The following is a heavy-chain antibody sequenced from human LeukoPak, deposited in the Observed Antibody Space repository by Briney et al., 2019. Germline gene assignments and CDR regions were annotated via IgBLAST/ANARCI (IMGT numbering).Heavy chain of an antibody. Sequence: GGSLRLSCAASGFDFTSFAMHWVRQASGKGLEWVAVVSHDGDNKYYTDSVKGQFTISRDNSKNTLYLQMNSLRAEDTAVYYCAKAGLSYWYFDLWGRGTLVTVSS. V-gene: IGHV3-30-3*01. D-gene: IGHD2-2*01. J-gene: IGHJ2*01. CDR2: VSHDGDNK. CDR1: GFDFTSFA. CDR3: AKAGLSYWYFDL.